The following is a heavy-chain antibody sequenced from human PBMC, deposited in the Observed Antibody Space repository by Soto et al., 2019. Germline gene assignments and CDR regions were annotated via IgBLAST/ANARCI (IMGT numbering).Heavy chain of an antibody. Sequence: ASVKVSCKASGYTFTGYYMHWVRQAPGQGLEWMGWINPNSGGTNYAQKFQGRVTMTRDTSISTAYMELSRLRSDDTAVYYCATDELFGARVSDTYEDFSCGLDVWGQGTTVTVSS. CDR1: GYTFTGYY. J-gene: IGHJ6*02. CDR3: ATDELFGARVSDTYEDFSCGLDV. V-gene: IGHV1-2*02. CDR2: INPNSGGT. D-gene: IGHD3-10*01.